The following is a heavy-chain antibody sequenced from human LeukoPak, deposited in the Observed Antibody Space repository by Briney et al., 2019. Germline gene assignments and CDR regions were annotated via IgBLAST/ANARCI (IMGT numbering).Heavy chain of an antibody. Sequence: GGSLRLSCAASRITFSNYGMHWVRQAPGKGLEWVAVIWYDGSNKYYADSVKGRFTISRDNSKNTLYLQMNSLRAEDTAVYYCARGRGYDSGTDNYAFSDYWGQGTLVTVSS. D-gene: IGHD3-22*01. CDR2: IWYDGSNK. V-gene: IGHV3-33*01. J-gene: IGHJ4*02. CDR3: ARGRGYDSGTDNYAFSDY. CDR1: RITFSNYG.